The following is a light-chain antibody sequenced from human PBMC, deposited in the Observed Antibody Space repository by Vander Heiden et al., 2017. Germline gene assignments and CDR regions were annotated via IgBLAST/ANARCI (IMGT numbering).Light chain of an antibody. CDR1: QDISNY. V-gene: IGKV1-33*01. Sequence: IQMTQSPSSLSASVGDRVTITCQASQDISNYLNWYQQKPGKAPKLLIYDASNLETGVPSRFSGSGSGTDFTFTISSLQPEDIATYYCQQYDNLFGPGTKVDIK. CDR2: DAS. J-gene: IGKJ3*01. CDR3: QQYDNL.